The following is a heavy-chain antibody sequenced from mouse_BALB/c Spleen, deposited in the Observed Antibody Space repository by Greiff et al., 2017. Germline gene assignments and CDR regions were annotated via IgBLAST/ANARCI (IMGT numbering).Heavy chain of an antibody. D-gene: IGHD2-10*02. CDR1: GYAFSSYW. CDR2: IYPGDGDT. CDR3: ARWYGNSFDY. J-gene: IGHJ2*01. V-gene: IGHV1-80*01. Sequence: VQLQQSGAELVRPGSSVKISCKASGYAFSSYWMNWVKQRPGQGLEWIGQIYPGDGDTNYNGKFKGKATLTADKSSSTAYMQLSSLTSEDSAVYFCARWYGNSFDYWGQGTTLTVSS.